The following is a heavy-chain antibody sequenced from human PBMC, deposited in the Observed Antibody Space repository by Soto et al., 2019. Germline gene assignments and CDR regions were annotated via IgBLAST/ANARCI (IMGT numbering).Heavy chain of an antibody. Sequence: EVQLVESGGGLVKPGGSLRLSCAASGFTFSNAWMSWVRQAPGKGLEWVGRIKSKTDGGTTDYAAPVKGRFTISRERSKNTRYLQMTGLKTEDTAGYYCTTRGWYRDYYYYGMDVWGQGTTVTVSS. J-gene: IGHJ6*02. CDR1: GFTFSNAW. D-gene: IGHD6-19*01. CDR2: IKSKTDGGTT. CDR3: TTRGWYRDYYYYGMDV. V-gene: IGHV3-15*01.